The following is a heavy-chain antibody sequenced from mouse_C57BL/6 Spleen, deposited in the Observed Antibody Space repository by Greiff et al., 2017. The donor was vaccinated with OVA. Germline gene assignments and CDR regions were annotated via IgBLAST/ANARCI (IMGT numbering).Heavy chain of an antibody. V-gene: IGHV1-50*01. CDR2: IDPSDSYT. CDR3: ARGETGGAMDY. Sequence: QVQLQQPGAELVKPGASVKLSCKASGYTFTSYWMQWVKQRPGQGLEWIGEIDPSDSYTNYNQKFKGKATLTVDTSSSTAYMQLSSLTSEDSAVYYCARGETGGAMDYWGQGTSVTVSS. CDR1: GYTFTSYW. D-gene: IGHD4-1*01. J-gene: IGHJ4*01.